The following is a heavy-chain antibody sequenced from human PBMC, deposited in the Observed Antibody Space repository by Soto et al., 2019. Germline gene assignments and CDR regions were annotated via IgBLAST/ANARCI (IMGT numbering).Heavy chain of an antibody. J-gene: IGHJ4*02. CDR2: ISAYNGNT. Sequence: QVQLVQSGAEVKKPGASVKVSCKASGYTFTNYAFSWVRQAPGQGLEWMAWISAYNGNTNYPQKLQGRVTMTTDTSTSTAYMELRSLRSDDTAVYYCARDLAAAGPFDCWGQGTLVTVSS. D-gene: IGHD6-13*01. V-gene: IGHV1-18*01. CDR3: ARDLAAAGPFDC. CDR1: GYTFTNYA.